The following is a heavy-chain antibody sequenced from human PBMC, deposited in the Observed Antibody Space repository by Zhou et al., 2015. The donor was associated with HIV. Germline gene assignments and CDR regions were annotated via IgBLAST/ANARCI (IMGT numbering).Heavy chain of an antibody. CDR3: ARDYDFWSGHYGWFDP. V-gene: IGHV3-48*01. D-gene: IGHD3-3*01. J-gene: IGHJ5*02. CDR2: ISSSSSTI. CDR1: GFTFSSYS. Sequence: EVQLGGVWGEAWYSLGGSLRLSCAASGFTFSSYSMNWVRQAPGKGLEWVSYISSSSSTIYYADSVKGRFTISRDNAKNSLYLQMNSLRAEDTAVYYCARDYDFWSGHYGWFDPWGQGTLVTVSS.